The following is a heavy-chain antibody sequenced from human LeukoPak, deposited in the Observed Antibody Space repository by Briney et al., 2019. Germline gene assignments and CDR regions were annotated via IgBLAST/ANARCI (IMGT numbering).Heavy chain of an antibody. CDR2: MNPNSGNT. CDR1: GYTFTSYD. Sequence: ASVKVSCKASGYTFTSYDINWVRHATGQGLEWMGWMNPNSGNTGYAQKFQGRVTMTRNTSISTAYMELSSLRSEDTAVYYCARSPLRDPPENYWGQGTLVTVSS. J-gene: IGHJ4*02. D-gene: IGHD5-24*01. V-gene: IGHV1-8*01. CDR3: ARSPLRDPPENY.